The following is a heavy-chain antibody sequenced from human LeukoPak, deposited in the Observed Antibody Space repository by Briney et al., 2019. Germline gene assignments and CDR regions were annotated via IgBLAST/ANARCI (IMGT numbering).Heavy chain of an antibody. J-gene: IGHJ2*01. Sequence: SETLSLTCTVSGGSISSSSYYWGWIRQPPGKGLEWIGSIYYSGSTYYNPSLKSRVTISVDTSKNQFSLKLSSVTAADTAVYYCARRPYDILTDWYFDLWGRGTLVTVSS. D-gene: IGHD3-9*01. CDR2: IYYSGST. CDR3: ARRPYDILTDWYFDL. CDR1: GGSISSSSYY. V-gene: IGHV4-39*01.